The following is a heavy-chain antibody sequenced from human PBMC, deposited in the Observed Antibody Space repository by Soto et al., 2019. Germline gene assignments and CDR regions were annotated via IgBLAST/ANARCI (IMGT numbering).Heavy chain of an antibody. D-gene: IGHD4-17*01. CDR3: ARDNDYGRGRFDY. CDR2: IYYSGTT. J-gene: IGHJ4*02. CDR1: GGSITSGNYY. V-gene: IGHV4-31*03. Sequence: SETLSLTCTVSGGSITSGNYYWSWIRQHPGKGLEWIGYIYYSGTTYYTPSLKSRLTMSVDTSKNQFSLKLSSVTAADTAVYYCARDNDYGRGRFDYWGQGTLVTVSS.